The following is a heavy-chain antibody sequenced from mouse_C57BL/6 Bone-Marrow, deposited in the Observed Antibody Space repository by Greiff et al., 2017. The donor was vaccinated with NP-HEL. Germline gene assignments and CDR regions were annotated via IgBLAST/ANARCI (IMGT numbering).Heavy chain of an antibody. Sequence: DVKLVESGGDLVKPGGSLKLSCAASGFTFSSYGMSWVRQTPDKRLEWVATISSGGSYTYYPDSVKGRFTISRDNAKNTLYLQMSSLKSEDTAMYYCARNGYSWYFDVWGTGTTVTVSS. CDR1: GFTFSSYG. CDR3: ARNGYSWYFDV. D-gene: IGHD2-3*01. CDR2: ISSGGSYT. J-gene: IGHJ1*03. V-gene: IGHV5-6*02.